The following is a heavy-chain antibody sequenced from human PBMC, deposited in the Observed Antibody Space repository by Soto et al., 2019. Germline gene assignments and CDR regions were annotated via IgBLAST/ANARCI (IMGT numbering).Heavy chain of an antibody. CDR1: CGSISSSSYY. CDR2: IYYSGST. V-gene: IGHV4-39*01. CDR3: AKLGNVDTAMVDWGMHYGMDV. D-gene: IGHD5-18*01. Sequence: ETLSLTCTVSCGSISSSSYYWGGIRQPPGKGLEWSGSIYYSGSTYYNPSLKSRVTISVDTSKNQFSLKPSSVTAADTAVYYCAKLGNVDTAMVDWGMHYGMDVWGQGTTVTVSS. J-gene: IGHJ6*02.